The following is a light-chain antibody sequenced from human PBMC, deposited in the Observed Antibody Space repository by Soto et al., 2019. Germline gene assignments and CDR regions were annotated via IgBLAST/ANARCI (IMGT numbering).Light chain of an antibody. CDR3: QQYNNWPHT. V-gene: IGKV3-15*01. Sequence: EIVMTQSSATLSVSPGERATLSCRASQSVSSNLAWYQQKPGQAPRLLIYGASTRATGIPARFSGSGSGTEFTLPISSMQSEDFAVYYCQQYNNWPHTFGQGTKLEIK. CDR2: GAS. J-gene: IGKJ2*01. CDR1: QSVSSN.